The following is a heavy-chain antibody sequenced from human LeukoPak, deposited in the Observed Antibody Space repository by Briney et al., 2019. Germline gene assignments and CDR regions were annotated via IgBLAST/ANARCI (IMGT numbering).Heavy chain of an antibody. J-gene: IGHJ4*02. D-gene: IGHD3-22*01. CDR3: AKVRYYYDSSGYYYFDY. CDR1: GFTFSSYA. Sequence: GGSLRLSCAASGFTFSSYAMSWVRQAPGKGLEWVSAISGSGGSTYYADSVKGRFTISRDNSKNTLYLQMNSLRAEDTAVYYCAKVRYYYDSSGYYYFDYWGQGTLVTVPS. V-gene: IGHV3-23*01. CDR2: ISGSGGST.